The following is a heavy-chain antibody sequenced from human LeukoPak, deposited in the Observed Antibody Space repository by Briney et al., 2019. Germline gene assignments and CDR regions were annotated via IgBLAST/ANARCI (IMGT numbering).Heavy chain of an antibody. CDR1: GFTFSNYW. V-gene: IGHV3-7*01. CDR3: ARLMFIAVGNWYFDL. J-gene: IGHJ2*01. CDR2: IKEDGSEK. D-gene: IGHD6-19*01. Sequence: GSLRLSCVASGFTFSNYWMNWVRQAPGKGLEWVANIKEDGSEKYYVDSVKGRFTISRDNAKNSLYLQMSSLRDEDTAVYYCARLMFIAVGNWYFDLWGRGTLVTVSS.